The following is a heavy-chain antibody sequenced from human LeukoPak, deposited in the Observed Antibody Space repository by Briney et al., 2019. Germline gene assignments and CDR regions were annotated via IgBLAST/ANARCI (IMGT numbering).Heavy chain of an antibody. Sequence: PGGSLRLSCAASGFTFSSYSMNWVRQAPGKGLEWVSYISSSSSTIYYADSVEGRFTISRDNAKNSLYLQMNSLRDEDTAVYYCARGYYDSSGHLSYYFDYWGQGTLVTVSS. J-gene: IGHJ4*02. V-gene: IGHV3-48*02. D-gene: IGHD3-22*01. CDR2: ISSSSSTI. CDR3: ARGYYDSSGHLSYYFDY. CDR1: GFTFSSYS.